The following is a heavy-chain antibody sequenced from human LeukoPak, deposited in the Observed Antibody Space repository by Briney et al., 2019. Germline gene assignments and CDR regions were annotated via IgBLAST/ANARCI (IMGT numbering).Heavy chain of an antibody. J-gene: IGHJ4*02. CDR2: IITIFGTA. D-gene: IGHD6-19*01. V-gene: IGHV1-69*13. Sequence: SVKVSCKASGGTFSSYAISWVRQAPGQGLEWMGGIITIFGTANYAQKFQGRVTITADESTSTAYMELRSLRSDDTAVYYCARTAYSSGWYADYWGQGTLVTVSS. CDR3: ARTAYSSGWYADY. CDR1: GGTFSSYA.